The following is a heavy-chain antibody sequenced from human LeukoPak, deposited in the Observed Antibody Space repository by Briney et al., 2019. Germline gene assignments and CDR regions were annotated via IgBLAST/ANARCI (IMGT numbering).Heavy chain of an antibody. V-gene: IGHV1-8*03. CDR1: GYTFTSYD. J-gene: IGHJ4*02. CDR2: MNPNSGNT. D-gene: IGHD5-18*01. CDR3: ARDTRGYSYGYRY. Sequence: ASVKVSCKASGYTFTSYDINWVRQATGQGLEWMGWMNPNSGNTGYAQKFQGRVTITRNTSISTAYMELSNLRSEDTVVYYCARDTRGYSYGYRYWGQGTLVTVSS.